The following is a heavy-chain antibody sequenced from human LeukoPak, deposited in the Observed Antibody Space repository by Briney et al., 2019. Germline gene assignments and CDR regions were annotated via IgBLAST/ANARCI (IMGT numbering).Heavy chain of an antibody. D-gene: IGHD1-26*01. Sequence: ASVKVSCKTSGYTFTAYYIHWVRQAPGQGLEWMRWINPNSGDTDYAQKFQGRVTMTRDTSIGTGYMDLTRLRSDDTAVSYCATVRMGATPFDYWGQGTLLTVSS. J-gene: IGHJ4*02. CDR2: INPNSGDT. V-gene: IGHV1-2*02. CDR1: GYTFTAYY. CDR3: ATVRMGATPFDY.